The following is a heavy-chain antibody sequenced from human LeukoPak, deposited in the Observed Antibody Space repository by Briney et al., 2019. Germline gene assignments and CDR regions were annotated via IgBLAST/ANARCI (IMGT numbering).Heavy chain of an antibody. CDR2: IYHSGRT. CDR3: ARPKAGYSSTDAFDI. J-gene: IGHJ3*02. V-gene: IGHV4-38-2*02. CDR1: DYSISSVYY. D-gene: IGHD6-19*01. Sequence: SETLSLTCTVSDYSISSVYYWGWIRQPPGKGLEWIGSIYHSGRTYFNPSLKSRVTISVDTSKNQLSLQLRSVTAADTAVYYCARPKAGYSSTDAFDIWGQGTMVTVSS.